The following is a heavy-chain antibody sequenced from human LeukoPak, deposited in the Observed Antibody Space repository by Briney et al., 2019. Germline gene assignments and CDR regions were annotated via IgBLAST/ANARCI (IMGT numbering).Heavy chain of an antibody. CDR3: ARAYNINYYYYMDV. Sequence: GGSLRLSCEASGFTFDDYGMSWVRQAPGKGLEWVSGINWNGGSTGYADSVKGRFTISRDNSKNTLYLQMNSLRAEDTAVYYCARAYNINYYYYMDVWGKGTTVTISS. D-gene: IGHD5-24*01. V-gene: IGHV3-20*04. CDR1: GFTFDDYG. CDR2: INWNGGST. J-gene: IGHJ6*03.